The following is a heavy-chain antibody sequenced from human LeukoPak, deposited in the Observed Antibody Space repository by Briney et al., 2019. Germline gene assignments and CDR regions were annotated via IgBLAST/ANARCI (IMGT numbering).Heavy chain of an antibody. CDR3: ARSPRDENLFDY. CDR1: GGSISSYY. Sequence: SETLSLTCSVSGGSISSYYWSWIRQPAGKGLEWNGRIYTSGSTNYNPSLKSRVTMSVDTSKNQFSLRLSSVTAADTAVYYCARSPRDENLFDYWGQGTLVTVSS. V-gene: IGHV4-4*07. J-gene: IGHJ4*02. D-gene: IGHD5-24*01. CDR2: IYTSGST.